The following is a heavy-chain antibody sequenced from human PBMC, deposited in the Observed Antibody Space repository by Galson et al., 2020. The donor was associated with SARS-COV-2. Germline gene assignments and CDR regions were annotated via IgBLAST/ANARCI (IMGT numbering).Heavy chain of an antibody. Sequence: GGSLRLSCAASGFTFSSYAMHWVRQAPGKGLEWVAVISYDGSNKYYADSVKGRFTISRDNSKNTLYLQMNSLRAEDTAVYYCARAGGLWYNYYYYGMDVWGQGTTVTVSS. CDR2: ISYDGSNK. D-gene: IGHD5-18*01. CDR1: GFTFSSYA. CDR3: ARAGGLWYNYYYYGMDV. J-gene: IGHJ6*02. V-gene: IGHV3-30-3*01.